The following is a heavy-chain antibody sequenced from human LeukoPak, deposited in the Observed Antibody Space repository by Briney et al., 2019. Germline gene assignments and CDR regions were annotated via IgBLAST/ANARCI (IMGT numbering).Heavy chain of an antibody. CDR1: GGSISSNNYY. Sequence: PSETLSLTCTVSGGSISSNNYYWGWIRQPPGKGLEWIGTIYYTGSTCYNPSLKSRVTISVDTSKNQFSLKLSSVTAADTAVYYCARGSGPGAKTNWFDPWGQGTLVLVSS. J-gene: IGHJ5*02. CDR2: IYYTGST. D-gene: IGHD3-10*01. CDR3: ARGSGPGAKTNWFDP. V-gene: IGHV4-39*01.